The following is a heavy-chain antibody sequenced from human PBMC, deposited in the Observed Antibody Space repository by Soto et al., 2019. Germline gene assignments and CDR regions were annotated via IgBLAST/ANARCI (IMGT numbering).Heavy chain of an antibody. CDR1: GDSISSVNW. CDR2: ISPGGNT. Sequence: QVQLQESGPGLAKPSETLSLTCAVSGDSISSVNWWTWVRQSPGKGLEWIGEISPGGNTNYNPSLKSRVTISADKSNNQFSLNLRSVTAADTAVYYCARIDCTDGVCEWNWLDPWGQGILITVSS. V-gene: IGHV4-4*02. D-gene: IGHD2-8*01. CDR3: ARIDCTDGVCEWNWLDP. J-gene: IGHJ5*02.